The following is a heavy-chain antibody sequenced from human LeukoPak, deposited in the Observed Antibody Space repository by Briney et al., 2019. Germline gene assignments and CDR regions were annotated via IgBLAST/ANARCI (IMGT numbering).Heavy chain of an antibody. CDR1: GFTFHDYG. CDR3: ARDVTGYSSSWYDEGNYYSYMDV. V-gene: IGHV3-20*04. J-gene: IGHJ6*03. CDR2: INWNGDSI. D-gene: IGHD6-13*01. Sequence: GGSLRLSCVASGFTFHDYGMTWVRQAPGKGLEWVSGINWNGDSITYAASVKGRFTISRDNAKNSLYLQMNSLRAEDTALYYCARDVTGYSSSWYDEGNYYSYMDVWGKGTTVTVSS.